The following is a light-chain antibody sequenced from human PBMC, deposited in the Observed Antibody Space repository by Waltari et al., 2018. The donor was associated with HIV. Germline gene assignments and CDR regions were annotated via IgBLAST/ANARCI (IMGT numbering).Light chain of an antibody. CDR2: RAS. J-gene: IGKJ4*01. CDR3: QEYDSYSKVT. Sequence: DIQMTQSPSTLSASVGDRVTITCRASQSVKTWLAWYQQKPGRAPDLLIYRASTLKSGVPSRFSGSGSGTEFTLTISSLQTDDFATYYCQEYDSYSKVTFGGGTEVEIK. CDR1: QSVKTW. V-gene: IGKV1-5*03.